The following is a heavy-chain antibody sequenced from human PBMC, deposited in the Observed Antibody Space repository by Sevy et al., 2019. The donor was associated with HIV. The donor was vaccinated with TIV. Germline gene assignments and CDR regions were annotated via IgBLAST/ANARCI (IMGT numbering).Heavy chain of an antibody. Sequence: ASVKVSCKASGGTFSRYPFSWVRQAPGQGLEWMGGIIPIFGTTNYAQKFQGRVTITADESTSTAYMELSSLRSEETAVYYCALAAQVTMKVAGGFFEYWGKGTLVTVSS. V-gene: IGHV1-69*13. CDR1: GGTFSRYP. CDR2: IIPIFGTT. J-gene: IGHJ4*02. D-gene: IGHD3-22*01. CDR3: ALAAQVTMKVAGGFFEY.